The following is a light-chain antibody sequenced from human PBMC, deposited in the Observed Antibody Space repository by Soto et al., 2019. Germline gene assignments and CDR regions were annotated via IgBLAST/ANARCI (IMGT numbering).Light chain of an antibody. J-gene: IGKJ1*01. Sequence: EIVMTQSPATLSVSPGERATLSCRASQSVRSNLAWYHQRPGQAPRLLIYAASARATGIPARFSGSGSGTEFTLTFCGLQSEDFGLYYCQQYNNLQTFGQGSNVDIK. CDR2: AAS. CDR3: QQYNNLQT. V-gene: IGKV3-15*01. CDR1: QSVRSN.